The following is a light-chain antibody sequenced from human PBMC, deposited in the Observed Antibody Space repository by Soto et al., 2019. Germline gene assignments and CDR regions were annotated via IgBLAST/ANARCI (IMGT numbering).Light chain of an antibody. J-gene: IGKJ5*01. Sequence: DIQMTQSPSSLSASVGDRVTITCRASQYIYNYLSWYQQKPGKAPTVLIYAASSLQSGVPSRFSGSGSVTDFTLTISSLQPEDFATYYCQQSYSTPRTFGQGTRLEIK. V-gene: IGKV1-39*01. CDR1: QYIYNY. CDR3: QQSYSTPRT. CDR2: AAS.